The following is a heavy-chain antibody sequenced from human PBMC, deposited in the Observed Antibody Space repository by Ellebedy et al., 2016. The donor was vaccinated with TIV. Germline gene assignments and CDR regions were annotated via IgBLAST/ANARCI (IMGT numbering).Heavy chain of an antibody. V-gene: IGHV3-7*01. Sequence: PGGSLRLSCAASGFTFSNYWMSWVRQAPGKGLEWVANTKQDGSETFYVDSVKGRFTISRDNAKNSLFLQMNSLRAEDTAVYYCTRENWYIDYWGQGTLVTVSS. CDR2: TKQDGSET. CDR3: TRENWYIDY. CDR1: GFTFSNYW. D-gene: IGHD1-1*01. J-gene: IGHJ4*02.